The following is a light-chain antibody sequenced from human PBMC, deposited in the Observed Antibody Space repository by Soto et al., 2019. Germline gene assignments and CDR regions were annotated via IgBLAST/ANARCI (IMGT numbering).Light chain of an antibody. Sequence: DIHMTQSPSSLSASVGDRVTITCRASQSISTYLNWYQHKPGKAPKLLIYAASSLQPGVPSRFSGSGSGTDFTLTISSLQPEDFATYYCQQGYSTPHTFGQGTK. CDR3: QQGYSTPHT. V-gene: IGKV1-39*01. CDR1: QSISTY. CDR2: AAS. J-gene: IGKJ2*01.